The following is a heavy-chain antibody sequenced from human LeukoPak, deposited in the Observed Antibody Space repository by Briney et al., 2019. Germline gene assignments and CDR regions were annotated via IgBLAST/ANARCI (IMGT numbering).Heavy chain of an antibody. D-gene: IGHD3-10*01. Sequence: GGSLRLSCAASGFTFTGYYLHWVRQTPGKGVEYISTITDSGSSTYHTNSVRGRFTISRDNSKNTLYLQMGSLRTEDTAVYYCARSTRYFGSAMYYFDDWGQGTLVTVSS. CDR1: GFTFTGYY. CDR2: ITDSGSST. CDR3: ARSTRYFGSAMYYFDD. V-gene: IGHV3-64*01. J-gene: IGHJ4*02.